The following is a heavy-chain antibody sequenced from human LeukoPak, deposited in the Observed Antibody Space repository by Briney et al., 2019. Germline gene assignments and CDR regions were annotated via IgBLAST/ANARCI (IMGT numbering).Heavy chain of an antibody. CDR3: TRERSVSALLWFGELLPSNFDY. D-gene: IGHD3-10*01. V-gene: IGHV3-49*03. Sequence: GGSLRLSCTASGFTFGDYAMSWFRQAPGKGLEWVGFIRCKAYGGTTEYAASVKGRFTISRDDSKSIAYLQMNSLKTEDTAVYYCTRERSVSALLWFGELLPSNFDYSGQGTLVTVSS. CDR1: GFTFGDYA. CDR2: IRCKAYGGTT. J-gene: IGHJ4*02.